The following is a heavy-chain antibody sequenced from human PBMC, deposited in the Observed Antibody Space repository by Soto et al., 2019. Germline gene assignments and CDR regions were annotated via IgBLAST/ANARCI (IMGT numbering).Heavy chain of an antibody. CDR2: INAGNGNT. CDR1: GYTFTSYA. D-gene: IGHD2-2*01. CDR3: ARDAVLVPAAIYHTFDY. V-gene: IGHV1-3*05. Sequence: QVQLVQSGAEEKKPGASVKVSCKASGYTFTSYAMHWVRQAPGQRLEWMGWINAGNGNTKYSQKFQGRVTITRDTSASTAYMELSSLRSEDTAVYYWARDAVLVPAAIYHTFDYWGQGTLVTVSS. J-gene: IGHJ4*02.